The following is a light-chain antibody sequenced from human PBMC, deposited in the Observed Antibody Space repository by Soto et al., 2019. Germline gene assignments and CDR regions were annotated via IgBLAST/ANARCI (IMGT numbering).Light chain of an antibody. Sequence: DFQMTQFPSTLSASVGDRVTITCRASQSVSGWLAWYHQQSGKAPKLLIYEAFTLESGVPSRFSGSGSGTKFPLTIGSRQPDDLGNNYRQQYHGHWTFGQGPRWKSN. J-gene: IGKJ1*01. CDR3: QQYHGHWT. CDR1: QSVSGW. CDR2: EAF. V-gene: IGKV1-5*03.